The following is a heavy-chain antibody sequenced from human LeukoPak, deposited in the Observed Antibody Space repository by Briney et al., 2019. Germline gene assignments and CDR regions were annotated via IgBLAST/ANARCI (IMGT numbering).Heavy chain of an antibody. CDR1: GGTFSSYA. CDR2: IIPIFGTA. Sequence: SVTVSCKASGGTFSSYAISWVRQAPGRGLEWMGGIIPIFGTANYAQKFQGRVTITADESTSTAYMELSSLSSEDTPVYYCARLDKAGIFDHWGQGTLVTVSS. CDR3: ARLDKAGIFDH. V-gene: IGHV1-69*01. J-gene: IGHJ4*02. D-gene: IGHD3/OR15-3a*01.